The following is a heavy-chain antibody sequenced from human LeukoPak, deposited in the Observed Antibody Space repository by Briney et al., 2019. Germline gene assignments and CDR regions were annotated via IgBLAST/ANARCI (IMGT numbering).Heavy chain of an antibody. V-gene: IGHV1-18*01. J-gene: IGHJ4*02. CDR2: ITTYNGNT. Sequence: ASVKVSCKAFGYTFTSYPISWVRQAPGQGLEWMGWITTYNGNTKYAQKLQGRVTMTTDTSTSTVYMDLRGLRSDDTAVYYCARGYDYGDYVGDFDYWGQGTLVTVSS. D-gene: IGHD4-17*01. CDR1: GYTFTSYP. CDR3: ARGYDYGDYVGDFDY.